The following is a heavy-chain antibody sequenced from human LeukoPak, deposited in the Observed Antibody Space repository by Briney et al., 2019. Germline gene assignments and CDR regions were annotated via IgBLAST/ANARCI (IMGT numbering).Heavy chain of an antibody. CDR2: ISGVGGDT. V-gene: IGHV3-23*01. J-gene: IGHJ4*02. CDR3: GESDSRDWNYFEY. Sequence: PGGSLRLSCAASGFTFSSYAMNWVRQAPGKGLEWVSTISGVGGDTHYADSVRGRFTISRANSKNTLFMQMNSLRAEDTAVYYGGESDSRDWNYFEYWGQGTLVTASS. CDR1: GFTFSSYA. D-gene: IGHD6-19*01.